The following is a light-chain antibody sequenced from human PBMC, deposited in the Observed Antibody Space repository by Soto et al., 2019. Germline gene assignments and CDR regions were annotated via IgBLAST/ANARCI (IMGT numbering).Light chain of an antibody. CDR3: QSYDSSLSGSVV. CDR2: GNT. J-gene: IGLJ2*01. Sequence: QSVLTQPPSVSGAPGQRVTISCTGSSSNIGAHYDVHWYQQLPGTAPKLLIYGNTNRPSGVPDRFSGSKSGTSASLAITGLQAEDEADYYCQSYDSSLSGSVVFGGGTQLTVL. CDR1: SSNIGAHYD. V-gene: IGLV1-40*01.